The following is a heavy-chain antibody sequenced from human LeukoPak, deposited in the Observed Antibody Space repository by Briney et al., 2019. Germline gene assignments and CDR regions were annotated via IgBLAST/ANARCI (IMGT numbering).Heavy chain of an antibody. CDR3: ARDEGALGYFDY. CDR2: INPSGGST. V-gene: IGHV1-46*01. J-gene: IGHJ4*02. CDR1: GYTFTSYY. Sequence: GASVKVSCKASGYTFTSYYMHWVRQAPGQGLEWMGIINPSGGSTSYAQKFQGRVTMTRDTSTSTVYMELSSLGSEDTAVYYCARDEGALGYFDYWGQGTLVTVSS.